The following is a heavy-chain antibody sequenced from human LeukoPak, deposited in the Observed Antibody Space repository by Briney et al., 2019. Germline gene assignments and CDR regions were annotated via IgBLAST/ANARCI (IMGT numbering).Heavy chain of an antibody. Sequence: ASVKVSCKASGYTFTSYDINWVRQATGQGLEWMGWISAYNGNTNYAQKLQGRVTMTTDTSTSTAYMELRSLRSDDTAVYYCAGSEGGYSSGVFDIWGQGTMVTVSS. CDR2: ISAYNGNT. CDR1: GYTFTSYD. J-gene: IGHJ3*02. CDR3: AGSEGGYSSGVFDI. V-gene: IGHV1-18*01. D-gene: IGHD6-25*01.